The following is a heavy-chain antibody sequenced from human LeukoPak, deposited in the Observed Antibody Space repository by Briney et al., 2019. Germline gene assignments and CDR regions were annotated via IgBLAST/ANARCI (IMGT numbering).Heavy chain of an antibody. CDR1: GFTFSSYN. CDR3: ARDDSDTTVYYSLLDN. J-gene: IGHJ4*02. CDR2: ISYDGSDK. D-gene: IGHD3-22*01. Sequence: GGSLRLSCAASGFTFSSYNMNWVRQAPGKGLEWVAVISYDGSDKSYAESVKGRFTMSRDDSKNTLYLQMNSLRSEDTAVYYCARDDSDTTVYYSLLDNWGQGTLVTVSS. V-gene: IGHV3-30*03.